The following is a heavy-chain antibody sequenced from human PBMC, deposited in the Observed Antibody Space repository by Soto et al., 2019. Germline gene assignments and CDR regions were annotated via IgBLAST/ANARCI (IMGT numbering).Heavy chain of an antibody. D-gene: IGHD5-12*01. CDR1: GFTFSTYA. V-gene: IGHV3-23*01. Sequence: GSLRLSCAASGFTFSTYAMSWVRQAPGKGLEWVSAISGSTGYTYYADSVKGRFTISRDNSKNTLYLEMNSLRAEDTALYYCAKDSALVATIASFDYWGQGTPVTVSS. J-gene: IGHJ4*02. CDR2: ISGSTGYT. CDR3: AKDSALVATIASFDY.